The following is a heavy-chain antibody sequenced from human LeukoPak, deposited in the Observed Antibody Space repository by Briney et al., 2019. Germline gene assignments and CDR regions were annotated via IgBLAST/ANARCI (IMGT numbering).Heavy chain of an antibody. J-gene: IGHJ4*02. D-gene: IGHD3/OR15-3a*01. Sequence: GGSLRLSCAASGFTFGTYTMDWVRQAPGKGLEWVSSISGLGNYIYYADSVKGRFTISRDNAKDALYLQINSLRAEDTAVYYCAREGWTGIGRDCFDYWGQGSLVTVSS. CDR3: AREGWTGIGRDCFDY. CDR2: ISGLGNYI. CDR1: GFTFGTYT. V-gene: IGHV3-21*01.